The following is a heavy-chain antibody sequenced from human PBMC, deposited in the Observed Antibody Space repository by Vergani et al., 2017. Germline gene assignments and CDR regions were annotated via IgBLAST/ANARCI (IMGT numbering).Heavy chain of an antibody. CDR3: ARGTGYCSSTSCYTGVTYYGMDV. V-gene: IGHV3-23*01. Sequence: EVQLLESGGGLVQPGGSLRLSCAASGFTFSSYAMSWVRQAPGKGLEWVSAISGSGGSTYYADSVKGRFTISRDNSKNTLYLQMNSLRAEDTAVYYCARGTGYCSSTSCYTGVTYYGMDVWGQGTTVTVSS. CDR1: GFTFSSYA. D-gene: IGHD2-2*02. CDR2: ISGSGGST. J-gene: IGHJ6*02.